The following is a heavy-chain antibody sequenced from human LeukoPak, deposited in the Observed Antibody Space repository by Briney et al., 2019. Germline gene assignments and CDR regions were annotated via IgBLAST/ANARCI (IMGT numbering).Heavy chain of an antibody. CDR3: ARLSSRWGGYFDY. J-gene: IGHJ4*02. D-gene: IGHD3-16*01. V-gene: IGHV5-51*01. CDR2: IYPGESDS. Sequence: GESLKISCKASGYSFPSYWVGWVRQMPGKGLEFMGIIYPGESDSRYSPSFQGQISISDDKSISTAYLQWTSLKASDTAMYYCARLSSRWGGYFDYWGQGTLVTVSS. CDR1: GYSFPSYW.